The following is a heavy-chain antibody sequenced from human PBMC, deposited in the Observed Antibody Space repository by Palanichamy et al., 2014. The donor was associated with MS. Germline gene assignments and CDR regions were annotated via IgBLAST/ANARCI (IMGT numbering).Heavy chain of an antibody. CDR3: ARVLVRDLGAYDV. D-gene: IGHD3-10*01. CDR2: IYTGGDT. V-gene: IGHV3-53*02. CDR1: GFTVSSNF. J-gene: IGHJ3*01. Sequence: EVQLVETGGGLIQPGGSLRLSCAASGFTVSSNFMTWVRQAPGKGLEWVSIIYTGGDTYYADSVKGRFTISRDNSVNALYLQMNSLRVDDTAMYYCARVLVRDLGAYDVWGQGTMVTVSS.